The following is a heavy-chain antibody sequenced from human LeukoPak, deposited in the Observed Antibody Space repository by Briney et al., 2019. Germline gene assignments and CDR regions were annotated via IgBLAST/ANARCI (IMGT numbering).Heavy chain of an antibody. J-gene: IGHJ6*03. Sequence: SETLSLTCTVSGGSISSSSYYWGWIRQPPGKGLEWIGSIYYSGSTYYNPSLKSRVTISVDRSKNQFSLKLSSVTAADTAVYYCARDLHENYYYYMDVWGKGTTVTVSS. V-gene: IGHV4-39*07. CDR1: GGSISSSSYY. CDR3: ARDLHENYYYYMDV. CDR2: IYYSGST.